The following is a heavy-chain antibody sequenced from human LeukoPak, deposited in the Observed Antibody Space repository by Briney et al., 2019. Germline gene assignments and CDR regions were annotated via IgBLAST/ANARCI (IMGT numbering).Heavy chain of an antibody. J-gene: IGHJ4*02. Sequence: PGGSLRLSCAASGFTFSSYWMSWVRQAPGKGLEWVANIKQDGSEKYYVDSVKGRFTISRDDAKNSLYLQMNSLRAEDTAVYYCATSDRYYDFWSGYHPTRFDYWGQGTLVTVSS. CDR1: GFTFSSYW. CDR2: IKQDGSEK. D-gene: IGHD3-3*01. V-gene: IGHV3-7*01. CDR3: ATSDRYYDFWSGYHPTRFDY.